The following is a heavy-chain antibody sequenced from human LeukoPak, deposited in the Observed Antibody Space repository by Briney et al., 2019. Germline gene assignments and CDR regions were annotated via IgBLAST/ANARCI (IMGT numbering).Heavy chain of an antibody. CDR2: IYPGGNT. CDR1: GYSISSGYY. CDR3: VGGSGYSGV. D-gene: IGHD5-18*01. V-gene: IGHV4-38-2*01. Sequence: SETLSLTCVVSGYSISSGYYWGWIRQPPGKGLEWMGSIYPGGNTYYNPSLKSRVTISVDTSRNQFSLKLSSVTAADTAVYYCVGGSGYSGVWGQGTLVTVSS. J-gene: IGHJ4*02.